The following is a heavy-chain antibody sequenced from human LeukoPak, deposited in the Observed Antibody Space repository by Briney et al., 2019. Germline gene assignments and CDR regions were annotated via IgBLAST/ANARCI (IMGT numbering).Heavy chain of an antibody. D-gene: IGHD4-17*01. J-gene: IGHJ4*02. Sequence: GGSLRLSCAASGFSFSSYWMTWVRQAPGQGLEWVARIDQRGSDKHYVDSVKGRFTVSRDNAKNSLFLQMHSLRAEDTAVYYCAKEYGDLDYWGQGDLVTVSS. V-gene: IGHV3-7*03. CDR1: GFSFSSYW. CDR3: AKEYGDLDY. CDR2: IDQRGSDK.